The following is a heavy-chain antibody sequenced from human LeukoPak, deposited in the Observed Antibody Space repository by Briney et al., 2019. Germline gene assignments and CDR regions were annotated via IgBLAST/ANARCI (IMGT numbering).Heavy chain of an antibody. V-gene: IGHV3-64*02. J-gene: IGHJ4*02. D-gene: IGHD1-26*01. CDR2: INTDGRIT. CDR1: GFSFRYFA. CDR3: TRDGGSFCDFDY. Sequence: GGSLRLSCVGSGFSFRYFAIHWVRQAPGKGLEYVSVINTDGRITYYADSVKGRFTISRDNSKNTVYLQMGSLRGDDMAVYYCTRDGGSFCDFDYWGQGALVTVSS.